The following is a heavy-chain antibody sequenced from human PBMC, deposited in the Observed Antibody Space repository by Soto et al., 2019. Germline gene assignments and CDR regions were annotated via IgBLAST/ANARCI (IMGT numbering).Heavy chain of an antibody. V-gene: IGHV3-23*01. CDR2: ISGSGTYT. CDR3: AKARAEGVLAAVNY. J-gene: IGHJ4*02. CDR1: GFSFSSYA. Sequence: GGSLRLSCAASGFSFSSYALSWVRQAPGKGLEWVSGISGSGTYTYYADSVKGRFTISRDNSNNTLYVQMNSLRAEDTAVYYCAKARAEGVLAAVNYWGQGT. D-gene: IGHD2-2*01.